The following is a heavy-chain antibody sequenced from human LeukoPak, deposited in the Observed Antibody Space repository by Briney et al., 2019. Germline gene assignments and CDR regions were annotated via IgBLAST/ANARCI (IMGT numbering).Heavy chain of an antibody. V-gene: IGHV3-48*03. D-gene: IGHD2-21*01. CDR2: ISSSGSTI. J-gene: IGHJ6*03. CDR1: GFTFSSYE. CDR3: ARLAGGYYYYMDV. Sequence: GGSLRLSCAASGFTFSSYEMNWVRQAPGKGLEWVSYISSSGSTIYYADSVKGRFTISGDNAKNSLYLQMNSLRAEDTAVYYCARLAGGYYYYMDVWGKGTTVTVSS.